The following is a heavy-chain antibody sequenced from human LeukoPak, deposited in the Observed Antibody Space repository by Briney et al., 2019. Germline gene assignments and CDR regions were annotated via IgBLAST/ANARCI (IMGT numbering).Heavy chain of an antibody. V-gene: IGHV1-18*01. CDR3: ARRDRIAVATDY. CDR1: GYTFTSYG. J-gene: IGHJ4*02. D-gene: IGHD6-19*01. CDR2: ISAYNGNT. Sequence: GASVKVSCKASGYTFTSYGISWVRQAPGQGLEWMGWISAYNGNTNYAQKLQGRVTMATGTSTSTAYMELRSLRSDDTAVYYCARRDRIAVATDYWGQGTQVTVSS.